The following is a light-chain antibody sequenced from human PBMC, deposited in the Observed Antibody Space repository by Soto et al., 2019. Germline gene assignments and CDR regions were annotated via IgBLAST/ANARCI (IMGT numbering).Light chain of an antibody. Sequence: VVLTQSPDTLSLSPGERASLSCRASQSVGSNYVAWYQQKPGQAPRLLIYGASTRVTGIPDRFSGSGSGTDFTLTISRLEPEDFAVYYCQQYNNWPLTFGGGTKVDIK. V-gene: IGKV3-20*01. CDR3: QQYNNWPLT. J-gene: IGKJ4*01. CDR1: QSVGSNY. CDR2: GAS.